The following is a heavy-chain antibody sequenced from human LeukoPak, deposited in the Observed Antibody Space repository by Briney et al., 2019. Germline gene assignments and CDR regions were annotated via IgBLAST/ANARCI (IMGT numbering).Heavy chain of an antibody. D-gene: IGHD2-2*01. J-gene: IGHJ4*02. V-gene: IGHV3-7*03. CDR1: GFTFSGFW. CDR3: ARSGGFVVPAADY. Sequence: GGSLRLSCAVSGFTFSGFWMSWSRQAPGKGLEGVASINSGGSEGYYADVVKGRFTISRDNAKNSLYLQINSLRAEDTAVYYCARSGGFVVPAADYWGQGTLVTVSS. CDR2: INSGGSEG.